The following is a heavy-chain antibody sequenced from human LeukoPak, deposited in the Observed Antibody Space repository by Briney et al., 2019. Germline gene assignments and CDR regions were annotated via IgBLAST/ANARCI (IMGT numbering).Heavy chain of an antibody. CDR2: IYSGGST. V-gene: IGHV3-66*01. J-gene: IGHJ4*02. CDR3: ARGAVAGNDDY. Sequence: GGSLRLSCAASGFTVSSNYMSWVRQAPGKGLEWVSVIYSGGSTYYADSVKGRFTISRDNSKNTPYLQMNSLRAEDTAVYYCARGAVAGNDDYWGQGTLVTVSS. D-gene: IGHD6-19*01. CDR1: GFTVSSNY.